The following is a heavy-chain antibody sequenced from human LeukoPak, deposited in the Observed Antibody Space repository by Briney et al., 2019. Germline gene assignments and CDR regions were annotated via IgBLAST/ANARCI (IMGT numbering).Heavy chain of an antibody. D-gene: IGHD6-19*01. CDR3: ARPLLLPYSSGWYPPGVVDY. J-gene: IGHJ4*02. CDR1: GGSIRSSYYY. V-gene: IGHV4-39*01. Sequence: PSETLSLTCTVSGGSIRSSYYYWGWIRQPPGKGLEWIGSIYDSGSTYYNPSLKSRVTISVDTSKNQFSLKLNSVTAADTAVYYCARPLLLPYSSGWYPPGVVDYWGQGTLVTVSS. CDR2: IYDSGST.